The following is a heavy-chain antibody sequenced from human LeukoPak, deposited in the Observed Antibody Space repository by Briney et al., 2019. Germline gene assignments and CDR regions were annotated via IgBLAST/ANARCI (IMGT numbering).Heavy chain of an antibody. CDR1: GGSFSNYY. Sequence: PSETLSLTCAVYGGSFSNYYWSWIRQPPGKRLEWIGEINHSGSTNYNPSLKRRVSVSLDTSKNQFSLKLTSVTAADTAVYYCARTLDSRRYIVRRPYSMDVWGQGTTVTVSS. CDR2: INHSGST. D-gene: IGHD3-22*01. J-gene: IGHJ6*02. V-gene: IGHV4-34*01. CDR3: ARTLDSRRYIVRRPYSMDV.